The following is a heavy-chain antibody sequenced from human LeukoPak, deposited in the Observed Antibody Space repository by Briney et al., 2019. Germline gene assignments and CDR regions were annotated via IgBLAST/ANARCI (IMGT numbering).Heavy chain of an antibody. D-gene: IGHD5-18*01. CDR2: ISYDGSNK. V-gene: IGHV3-30*04. CDR3: ASYVDTAMVTHGY. CDR1: GFTFSSYA. J-gene: IGHJ4*02. Sequence: GGSLRLSCAASGFTFSSYAMHWVRQAPGKGLEWVAVISYDGSNKYYADSVKGRLTISRDNSKNTLYLQMNSLRAEDTAVYYCASYVDTAMVTHGYWGQGTLVTVSS.